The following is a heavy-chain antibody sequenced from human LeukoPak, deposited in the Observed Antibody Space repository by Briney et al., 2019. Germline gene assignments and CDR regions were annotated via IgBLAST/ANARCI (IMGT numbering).Heavy chain of an antibody. CDR3: ARPYDYGGNSWYY. CDR2: IYPGDSDT. V-gene: IGHV5-51*01. CDR1: GYSFTNYW. Sequence: GESLKISCKGSGYSFTNYWIGWVRQLPGKGLEWMGIIYPGDSDTRYSPSFQGQVTISANKSISTAYLQWSSLKASDTAMYYCARPYDYGGNSWYYWGQGTLVTVSS. J-gene: IGHJ4*02. D-gene: IGHD4-23*01.